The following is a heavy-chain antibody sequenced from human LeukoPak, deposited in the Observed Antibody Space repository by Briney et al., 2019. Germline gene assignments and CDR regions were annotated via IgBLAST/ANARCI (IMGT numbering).Heavy chain of an antibody. CDR1: GYTFTSYY. D-gene: IGHD4-17*01. CDR2: INPSGGST. Sequence: EASVKVSCKASGYTFTSYYMHWVRQAPGQGLEWMGIINPSGGSTNYAQKFQGRVTITADKSTSTAYMELSSLRSEDTAVYYCASTDPYGDYGKFDYWGQGTLVTVSS. J-gene: IGHJ4*02. V-gene: IGHV1-46*01. CDR3: ASTDPYGDYGKFDY.